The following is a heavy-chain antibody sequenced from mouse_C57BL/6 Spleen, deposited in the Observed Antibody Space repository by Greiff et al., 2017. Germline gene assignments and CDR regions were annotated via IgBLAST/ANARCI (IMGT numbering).Heavy chain of an antibody. CDR2: ISYDGSN. CDR3: AREMYFDV. CDR1: GYSITSGYY. Sequence: EVQLVESGPGLVKPSQSLSLTCSVTGYSITSGYYWNWIRQFPGNKLEWMGYISYDGSNNYNPSLKNRISITRDTSKNQFFLKLNSVTTEDTATYYCAREMYFDVWGTGTTVTVSS. V-gene: IGHV3-6*01. J-gene: IGHJ1*03.